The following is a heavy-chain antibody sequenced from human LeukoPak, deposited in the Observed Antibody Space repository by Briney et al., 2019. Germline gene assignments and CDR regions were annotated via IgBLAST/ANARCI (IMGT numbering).Heavy chain of an antibody. J-gene: IGHJ4*02. CDR3: ASSYSSSWYVDY. V-gene: IGHV3-30*03. Sequence: EGSLRLSCAASGFTFSSYGMHWVRQAPGKGLEWVAVISYDGSNKYYADSVKGRFTISRDNSKNTLYLQMNSLRAEDTAVYYCASSYSSSWYVDYWGQGTLVTVSS. CDR1: GFTFSSYG. D-gene: IGHD6-13*01. CDR2: ISYDGSNK.